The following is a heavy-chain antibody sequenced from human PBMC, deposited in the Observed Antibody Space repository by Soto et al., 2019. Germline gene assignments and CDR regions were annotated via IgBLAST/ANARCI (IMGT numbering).Heavy chain of an antibody. D-gene: IGHD2-15*01. CDR2: IYYSGST. Sequence: QVQLQESGPGLVKPSQTLSLTCTVSGGSISSGDYYWSWIRQPPGKGLEWIGYIYYSGSTYYNPSRKSRVTISVDTSKNQFSLKLSPETAADTAVYYCARVPIVVVVAATPEYYFDYWGQGTLVTVSS. V-gene: IGHV4-30-4*01. CDR1: GGSISSGDYY. J-gene: IGHJ4*02. CDR3: ARVPIVVVVAATPEYYFDY.